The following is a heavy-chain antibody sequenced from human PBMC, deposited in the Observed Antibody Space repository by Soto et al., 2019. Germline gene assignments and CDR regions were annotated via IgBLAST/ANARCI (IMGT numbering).Heavy chain of an antibody. J-gene: IGHJ4*02. CDR1: GGTFNSYA. CDR2: IIPIFGTA. V-gene: IGHV1-69*01. CDR3: ARERKGGYDWRGGEFDY. D-gene: IGHD5-12*01. Sequence: QVQLVQSGAEVKKPGSSVKVSCKASGGTFNSYAISWVRQAPGQGLEWMGGIIPIFGTANYAQKFQGRVTITADESTCTAYMELSSLRSEDTAVYYCARERKGGYDWRGGEFDYWGQGTLVTVSS.